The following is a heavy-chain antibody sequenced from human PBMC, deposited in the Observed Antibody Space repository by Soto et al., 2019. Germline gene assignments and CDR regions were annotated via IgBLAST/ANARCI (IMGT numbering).Heavy chain of an antibody. J-gene: IGHJ6*02. V-gene: IGHV3-30*18. CDR2: ISYDGSNK. D-gene: IGHD2-21*02. CDR3: AKETRSRAVTATRVNGMDV. CDR1: GSTFSSYA. Sequence: PGGSLRLSCAASGSTFSSYAMHWVRQAPGKGLEWVAVISYDGSNKYNADSVKGRFTISRDNSKNRLYLQMNNLKVEDSAIYFCAKETRSRAVTATRVNGMDVWGQGTTVTVSS.